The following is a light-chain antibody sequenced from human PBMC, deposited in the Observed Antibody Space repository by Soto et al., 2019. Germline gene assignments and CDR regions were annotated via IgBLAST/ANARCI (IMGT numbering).Light chain of an antibody. V-gene: IGLV2-11*01. J-gene: IGLJ2*01. CDR1: SSDVGGYNY. CDR2: DVS. CDR3: CSYAGSYTFDVL. Sequence: QSALTQPRSVSGSPGQSVTISCTGTSSDVGGYNYVSWYQQHPGKAPKLMIYDVSKRPSGVPDRFSGSNSGNTASLTISGLQAEDEADYYCCSYAGSYTFDVLFGGGTKLTVL.